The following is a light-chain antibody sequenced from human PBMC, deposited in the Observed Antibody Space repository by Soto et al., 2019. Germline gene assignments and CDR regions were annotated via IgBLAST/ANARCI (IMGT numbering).Light chain of an antibody. Sequence: QSALTQPASVSGSPGQSITISCTGTSSDVGGYNYVSWYQQHPGKAPKLMIYEVSNRPSGVSNRFSGSKSGNTASLTISGLQAEDEADYYCSSYTSSISLSHYVFGTGTKLTVL. J-gene: IGLJ1*01. CDR2: EVS. CDR3: SSYTSSISLSHYV. CDR1: SSDVGGYNY. V-gene: IGLV2-14*01.